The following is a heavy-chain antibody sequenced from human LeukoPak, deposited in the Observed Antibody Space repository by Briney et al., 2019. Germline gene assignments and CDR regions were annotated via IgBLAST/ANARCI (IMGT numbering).Heavy chain of an antibody. D-gene: IGHD3-22*01. J-gene: IGHJ4*02. CDR1: GGSISSSRYY. V-gene: IGHV4-39*01. Sequence: TSETLSLTCTVSGGSISSSRYYWGWIRQPPGKGLEWIGSIYYSGSTYYNPSLKSRVTISVDTSKNQFSLKLSSVTAADTAVYYCARITYYYDSSGYYSYYFDYWGQGTLVTVSS. CDR2: IYYSGST. CDR3: ARITYYYDSSGYYSYYFDY.